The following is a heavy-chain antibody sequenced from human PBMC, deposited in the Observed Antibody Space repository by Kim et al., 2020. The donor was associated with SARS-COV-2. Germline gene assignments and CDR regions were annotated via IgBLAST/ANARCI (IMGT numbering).Heavy chain of an antibody. CDR2: IYYRGST. V-gene: IGHV4-39*07. D-gene: IGHD1-26*01. J-gene: IGHJ6*02. CDR1: GGSISTSNYY. Sequence: SETLSLTCTVSGGSISTSNYYWGWIRQPPGKGLEWIGSIYYRGSTYYNPSLKSRVTISVDTSKNQFSLKLSSVTAADTAVYYCARGHSGSYVYYYHYGMDVWGQGTTVTVSS. CDR3: ARGHSGSYVYYYHYGMDV.